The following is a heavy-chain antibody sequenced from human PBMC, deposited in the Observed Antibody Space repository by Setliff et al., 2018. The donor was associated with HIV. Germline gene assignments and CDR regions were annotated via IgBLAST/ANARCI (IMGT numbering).Heavy chain of an antibody. CDR1: GGSFSVYY. J-gene: IGHJ5*02. V-gene: IGHV4-34*09. CDR2: IHYSGGT. Sequence: PSETLSLTCAVYGGSFSVYYWNWIRQPPGKGLEWIGYIHYSGGTHYNPSLKSRVTISVDTSKNQFSLKLSSVTAADTAVYYCATYADRESNRFDPWGQGILVTVSS. CDR3: ATYADRESNRFDP. D-gene: IGHD3-10*01.